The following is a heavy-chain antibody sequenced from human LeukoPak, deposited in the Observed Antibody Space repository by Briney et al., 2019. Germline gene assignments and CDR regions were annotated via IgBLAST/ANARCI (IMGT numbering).Heavy chain of an antibody. CDR2: ISGSGDST. V-gene: IGHV3-23*01. Sequence: GGSLRLSCAASGFTFSNYAMRWVRQAPGKGLEWVSGISGSGDSTYYADSVKGRFTISRDNSKSTLSLQMNSLRVEDTAIYYCATYRQVLLPFESWGQGTLVTVSS. CDR3: ATYRQVLLPFES. CDR1: GFTFSNYA. D-gene: IGHD2-8*02. J-gene: IGHJ4*02.